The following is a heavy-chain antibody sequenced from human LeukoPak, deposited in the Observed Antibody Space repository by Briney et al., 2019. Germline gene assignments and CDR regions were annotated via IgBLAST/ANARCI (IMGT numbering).Heavy chain of an antibody. CDR2: VNPNSGNT. V-gene: IGHV1-8*01. J-gene: IGHJ4*02. D-gene: IGHD2-2*02. CDR1: GCDFSSFD. CDR3: ARGTPYCTSASCYNY. Sequence: GASVKVSCKASGCDFSSFDVNWVRQVPGQGLEWMGWVNPNSGNTGYAQKFQGRVIMTRNTSINTAYMELSNLGSEDTAIYYCARGTPYCTSASCYNYWGQGSLVTVSS.